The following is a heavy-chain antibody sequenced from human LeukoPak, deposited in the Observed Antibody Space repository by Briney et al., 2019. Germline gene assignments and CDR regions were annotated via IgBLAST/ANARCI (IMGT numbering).Heavy chain of an antibody. CDR3: ATVTLQLDAVALDY. V-gene: IGHV1-24*01. CDR2: FDPEDGET. CDR1: GYTLTELS. D-gene: IGHD6-19*01. J-gene: IGHJ4*02. Sequence: ASVKVSCKVSGYTLTELSMHWVRQAPGKGLEWMGGFDPEDGETIYAQKFQGRVTMTEDTSTDTAHMELSSLRSEDTAVYYCATVTLQLDAVALDYWGQGTLVTVSS.